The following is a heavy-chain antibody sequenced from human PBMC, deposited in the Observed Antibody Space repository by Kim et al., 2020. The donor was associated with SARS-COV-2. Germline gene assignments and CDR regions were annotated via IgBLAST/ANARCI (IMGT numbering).Heavy chain of an antibody. V-gene: IGHV3-23*01. J-gene: IGHJ4*02. D-gene: IGHD3-10*01. Sequence: GGSLRLSCAASGFTFSSYAMSWVRQAPGKGLEWASVISGSGSSTYYADSVKGRFTLSRDNSKNTLYLQMNSLRAEDSAVYFCAKGASMYYYGSGSYSGHWGPGTRVTVSS. CDR2: ISGSGSST. CDR1: GFTFSSYA. CDR3: AKGASMYYYGSGSYSGH.